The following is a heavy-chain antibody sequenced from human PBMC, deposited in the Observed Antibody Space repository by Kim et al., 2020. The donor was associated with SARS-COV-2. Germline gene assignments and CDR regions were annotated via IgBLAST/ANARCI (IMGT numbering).Heavy chain of an antibody. D-gene: IGHD6-19*01. J-gene: IGHJ1*01. Sequence: GGSLRLSCAASGFTFRSYAMSWVRQAPGKGLEWVSSISGSGDKTFYAEYVKGRFTISRDNSKNTLYLQMNSLRAEDTAVFYCAGGYSSGWYTSWDFQYWG. V-gene: IGHV3-23*01. CDR1: GFTFRSYA. CDR2: ISGSGDKT. CDR3: AGGYSSGWYTSWDFQY.